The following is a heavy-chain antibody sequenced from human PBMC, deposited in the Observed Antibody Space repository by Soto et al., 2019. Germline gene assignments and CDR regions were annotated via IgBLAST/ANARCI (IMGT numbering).Heavy chain of an antibody. Sequence: QVQLVESGGGVVQPGRSLRLSCAASGFTFSSYGMHWVRQAPGKGLEWVAVIWYDGSNKYYADSVKGRVTISRDNSKNTLYLQMNSLRAEDPAVYYCARDPGYCGGDCYSYYYGMDVWGQGTTVTVSS. D-gene: IGHD2-21*02. J-gene: IGHJ6*02. CDR1: GFTFSSYG. CDR3: ARDPGYCGGDCYSYYYGMDV. V-gene: IGHV3-33*01. CDR2: IWYDGSNK.